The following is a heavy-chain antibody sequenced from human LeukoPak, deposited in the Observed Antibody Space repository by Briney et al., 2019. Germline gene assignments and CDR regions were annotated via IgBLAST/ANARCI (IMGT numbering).Heavy chain of an antibody. J-gene: IGHJ3*02. D-gene: IGHD3-22*01. Sequence: ASVKVSCKASGYTFTSYDINWVLQATGQGLEWMGWMNPNSGNTGYAQKFQGRVTMTRNTSISTAYMELSSLRSEDTAVYYCARESHLYYDSSGYSSAFDIWGQGTMVTVSS. CDR1: GYTFTSYD. V-gene: IGHV1-8*01. CDR3: ARESHLYYDSSGYSSAFDI. CDR2: MNPNSGNT.